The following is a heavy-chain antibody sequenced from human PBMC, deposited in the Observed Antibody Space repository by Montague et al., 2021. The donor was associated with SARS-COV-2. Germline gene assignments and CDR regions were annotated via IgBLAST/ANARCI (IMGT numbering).Heavy chain of an antibody. J-gene: IGHJ4*02. CDR1: GGSVNSGSYH. CDR3: ARELEIHDFLSGYYIGD. CDR2: IYYSGST. Sequence: SETLSLTGTVSGGSVNSGSYHWNWIRQPPGKGLERIGYIYYSGSTSYNPSLKSRVTISLDTSKNQFSLNLTSVTAADTALYFCARELEIHDFLSGYYIGDWGQGTLVTVSS. V-gene: IGHV4-61*01. D-gene: IGHD3-3*01.